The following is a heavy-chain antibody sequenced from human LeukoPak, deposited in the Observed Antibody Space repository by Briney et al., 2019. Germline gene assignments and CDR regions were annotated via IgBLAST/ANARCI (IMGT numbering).Heavy chain of an antibody. V-gene: IGHV1-46*01. J-gene: IGHJ3*02. CDR2: INPSGDST. CDR3: ATTYYYDRWGRAFDI. D-gene: IGHD3-22*01. CDR1: GYTFTTYY. Sequence: ASVKVSCKASGYTFTTYYIHWVRQAPGQGLEWMGIINPSGDSTSYAQKFQGRVTMTRDMSTSTVYMELSSLRSEDTAVYYCATTYYYDRWGRAFDIWDQGTMVTVSS.